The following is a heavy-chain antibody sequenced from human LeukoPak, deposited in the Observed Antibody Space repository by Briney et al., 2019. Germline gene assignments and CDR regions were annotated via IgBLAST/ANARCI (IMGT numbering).Heavy chain of an antibody. Sequence: PGGSLRLSCAASGFTFSSYWMSWVRQAPGKGLEWVANIKQDGSEKYYVDSVKGRFTISRDNAKNSLYLQMNSLRAEDTAVYYCARSGLGEMYYDFWSGYYSGYYYGMDVWGQGTTVTVSS. CDR2: IKQDGSEK. D-gene: IGHD3-3*01. CDR3: ARSGLGEMYYDFWSGYYSGYYYGMDV. J-gene: IGHJ6*02. V-gene: IGHV3-7*01. CDR1: GFTFSSYW.